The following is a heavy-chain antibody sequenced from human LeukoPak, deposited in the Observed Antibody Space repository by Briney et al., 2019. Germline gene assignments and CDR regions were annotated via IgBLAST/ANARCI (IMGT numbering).Heavy chain of an antibody. Sequence: ASVKVSCKASGYTFTSYYMHWVRQAPGQGLEWMGIINPSGGSTSYALKFQGRVTMTRDMSTSTVYMELSSLRSEDTAVYYCARDRGQRTGKYYYYYYMDVWGKGTTVTVSS. CDR3: ARDRGQRTGKYYYYYYMDV. CDR1: GYTFTSYY. V-gene: IGHV1-46*01. J-gene: IGHJ6*03. D-gene: IGHD3-10*01. CDR2: INPSGGST.